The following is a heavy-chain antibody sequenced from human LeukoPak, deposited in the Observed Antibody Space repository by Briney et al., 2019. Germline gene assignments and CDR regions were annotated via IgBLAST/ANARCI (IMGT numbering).Heavy chain of an antibody. J-gene: IGHJ4*02. V-gene: IGHV1-2*02. CDR2: INPNSGGT. CDR3: ARALTMVRGVIISPVFDY. CDR1: GYTFTGYY. D-gene: IGHD3-10*01. Sequence: ASVKVSCKASGYTFTGYYMHWVRQAPGQGLEWMGWINPNSGGTNYAQKFQGRVTMTRDTSISTAYLELSRLRSDDTAVYYCARALTMVRGVIISPVFDYWGQGTLVTVSP.